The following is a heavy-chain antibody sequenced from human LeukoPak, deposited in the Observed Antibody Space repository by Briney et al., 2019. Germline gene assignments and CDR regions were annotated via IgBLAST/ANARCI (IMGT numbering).Heavy chain of an antibody. D-gene: IGHD6-13*01. CDR1: GYTFTSYY. V-gene: IGHV1-46*01. J-gene: IGHJ5*02. CDR3: AREGTLAAAGLNWFDP. Sequence: ASVTVSCKASGYTFTSYYMHWVRQAPGQGLEWMGIINPSGGSTSYAQKFQGRVTMTRDTSTSTVYMELSSLRSEDTAVYYCAREGTLAAAGLNWFDPWGQGTLVTVSS. CDR2: INPSGGST.